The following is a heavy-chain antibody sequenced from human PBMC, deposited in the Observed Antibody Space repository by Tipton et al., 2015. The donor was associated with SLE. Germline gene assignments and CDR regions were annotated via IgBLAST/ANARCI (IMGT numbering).Heavy chain of an antibody. Sequence: SLRLSCAASGFTFSAYWVTWVRQAPGQGLEWVADIEEDGGEKFYVDSVRGRYTISRDNAKNSLYLQMDTLKAGDTAVYYCARQDAGAFDIWGQGTVVTVSS. CDR3: ARQDAGAFDI. J-gene: IGHJ3*02. CDR2: IEEDGGEK. CDR1: GFTFSAYW. V-gene: IGHV3-7*03. D-gene: IGHD5-24*01.